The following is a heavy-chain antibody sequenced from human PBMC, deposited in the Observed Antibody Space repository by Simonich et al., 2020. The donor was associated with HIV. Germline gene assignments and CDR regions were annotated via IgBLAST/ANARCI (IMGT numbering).Heavy chain of an antibody. CDR3: ARVLQFLYGFDI. CDR1: GYSISSGYY. CDR2: IYHSGST. J-gene: IGHJ3*02. D-gene: IGHD3-3*01. V-gene: IGHV4-38-2*01. Sequence: QVQLQESGPGLVKPSETLSLTCAVSGYSISSGYYWGGIRQPPGKGLEWIGSIYHSGSTYYNPSLKSRVTISVDTSKNQFSLKLSSVTAADTAVYYCARVLQFLYGFDIWGQGTMVTVSS.